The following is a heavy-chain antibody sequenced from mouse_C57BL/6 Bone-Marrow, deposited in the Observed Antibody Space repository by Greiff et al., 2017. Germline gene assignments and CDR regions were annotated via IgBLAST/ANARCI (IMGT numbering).Heavy chain of an antibody. Sequence: QVQLKQPGAELVRPGSSVKLSCKASGYTFTSYWMHWVKQRPIQGLEWIGNIDPSDSETHYNQKFKDKATLTVDKSSSTAYMQLSSLTSEDSAVYYCARGQLRFAWFAYWGQGTLVTVSA. J-gene: IGHJ3*01. D-gene: IGHD3-2*02. CDR2: IDPSDSET. CDR3: ARGQLRFAWFAY. V-gene: IGHV1-52*01. CDR1: GYTFTSYW.